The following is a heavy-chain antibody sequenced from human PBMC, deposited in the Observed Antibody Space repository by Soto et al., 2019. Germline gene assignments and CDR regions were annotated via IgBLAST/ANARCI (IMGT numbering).Heavy chain of an antibody. CDR2: IIPILNIA. D-gene: IGHD2-21*01. J-gene: IGHJ5*02. CDR1: GGTFSSYP. V-gene: IGHV1-69*02. CDR3: ARTRAATDSLYWFDP. Sequence: QVQLVQSGAEVQKPGSSVKVSCKASGGTFSSYPISWVRQAPGQGREWMGRIIPILNIANYAQKSQGRVTLTSDKSTNTPYMELSSLRSEDTAVYYCARTRAATDSLYWFDPWGQGTLVTVSS.